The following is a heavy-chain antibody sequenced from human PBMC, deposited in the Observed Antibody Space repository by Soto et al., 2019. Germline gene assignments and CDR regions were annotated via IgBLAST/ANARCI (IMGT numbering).Heavy chain of an antibody. CDR3: ARDPVGVRVQTARTWFDP. CDR2: ISTYNDDT. D-gene: IGHD2-2*01. Sequence: QVQLVQSGAEVKKPGASVKVSCKASGYSFTNYGISWVRQAPGQGLEWMGWISTYNDDTNYAQKVQGRVTMTTDTSTSTAYMELRNLRSDDTAVYYCARDPVGVRVQTARTWFDPWGQGTLVTVSS. CDR1: GYSFTNYG. J-gene: IGHJ5*02. V-gene: IGHV1-18*01.